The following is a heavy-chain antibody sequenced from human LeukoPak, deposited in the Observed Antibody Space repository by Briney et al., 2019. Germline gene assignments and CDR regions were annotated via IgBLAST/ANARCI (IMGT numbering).Heavy chain of an antibody. J-gene: IGHJ5*02. Sequence: GGSLRLSCAASGFTFSDYYMSWIRQAPGKGLEWVSFISGSGSTLNYADSVKGRFTISRDNAKNSLYLQMNSLRAEDTAVYYCARERDDSNGYYYPNWFDPWGQGTLVTVSS. CDR1: GFTFSDYY. V-gene: IGHV3-11*01. CDR2: ISGSGSTL. CDR3: ARERDDSNGYYYPNWFDP. D-gene: IGHD3-22*01.